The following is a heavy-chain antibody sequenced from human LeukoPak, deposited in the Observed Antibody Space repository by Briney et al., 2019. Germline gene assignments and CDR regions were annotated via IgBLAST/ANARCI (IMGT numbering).Heavy chain of an antibody. J-gene: IGHJ4*02. CDR1: GGSFGGYY. CDR2: INHSGST. V-gene: IGHV4-34*01. CDR3: ARGPPWGDTAMAPYFDY. Sequence: KPSETLSLTCAVYGGSFGGYYWSWIRQPPGKGLEWIGEINHSGSTNYNPSLKSRVTISVDTSKNQFSLKLSSVTAADTAVYYCARGPPWGDTAMAPYFDYWGQGTLVTVSS. D-gene: IGHD5-18*01.